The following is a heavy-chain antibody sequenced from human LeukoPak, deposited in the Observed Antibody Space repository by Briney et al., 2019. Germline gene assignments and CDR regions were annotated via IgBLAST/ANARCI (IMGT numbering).Heavy chain of an antibody. J-gene: IGHJ6*02. Sequence: PGGSLRLSCAASGFTFTSYAMDWVHPAPGKGLDWVSGISGICCSTYYTHSVKGRFPISRDNSKTTLYLQMNSLRAEDTAVYYCAKGLRPAHNFYYGMDVWGQGTTVTVSS. D-gene: IGHD6-25*01. V-gene: IGHV3-23*01. CDR1: GFTFTSYA. CDR3: AKGLRPAHNFYYGMDV. CDR2: ISGICCST.